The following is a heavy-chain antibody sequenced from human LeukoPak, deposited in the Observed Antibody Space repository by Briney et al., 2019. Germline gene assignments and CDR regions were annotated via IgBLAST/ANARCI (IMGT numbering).Heavy chain of an antibody. CDR1: GFTFTSSA. V-gene: IGHV1-58*01. CDR2: IVVGSGNT. CDR3: TRDRGTYNWLDP. Sequence: SVKVSCKASGFTFTSSAVQWVRQARGQRLEWIGWIVVGSGNTNYAQKFQERVTITRDMSTSTAYMELSSLKTEDTALYYCTRDRGTYNWLDPWGQGTLVTVSS. D-gene: IGHD1-26*01. J-gene: IGHJ5*02.